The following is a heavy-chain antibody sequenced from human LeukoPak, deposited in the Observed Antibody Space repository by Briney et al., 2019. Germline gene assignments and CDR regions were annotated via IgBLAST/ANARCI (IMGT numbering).Heavy chain of an antibody. CDR3: AKYGIVVAGKGLPDW. V-gene: IGHV3-15*01. CDR2: IKRKSDAGTT. D-gene: IGHD6-19*01. CDR1: GFTFTNAW. Sequence: PGGSLRLSCAASGFTFTNAWMSWVRQSPGKGLEWIGRIKRKSDAGTTDYAAPVKDRFTISRDDSTNTLYLQMNSLESEDTAVYYCAKYGIVVAGKGLPDWWGQGTLVTVSS. J-gene: IGHJ4*02.